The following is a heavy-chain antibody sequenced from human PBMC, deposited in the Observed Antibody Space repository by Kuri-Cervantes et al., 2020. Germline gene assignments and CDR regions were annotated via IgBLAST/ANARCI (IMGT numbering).Heavy chain of an antibody. V-gene: IGHV4-59*01. D-gene: IGHD6-13*01. CDR3: AREMDIAAAGSYGMDV. CDR1: GGSISSYY. Sequence: GSLRLSCTVSGGSISSYYWSWIRQPPGKGLEWIGYIYYSGSTNYNPSLESRVTISVDTSKNQFSLKLSSVTAADTAVYYCAREMDIAAAGSYGMDVWGQGTTVTVSS. CDR2: IYYSGST. J-gene: IGHJ6*02.